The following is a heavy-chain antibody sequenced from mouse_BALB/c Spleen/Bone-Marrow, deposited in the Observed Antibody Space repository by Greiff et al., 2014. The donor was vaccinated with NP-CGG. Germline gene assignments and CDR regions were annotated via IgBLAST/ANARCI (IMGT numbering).Heavy chain of an antibody. D-gene: IGHD2-4*01. V-gene: IGHV1S56*01. Sequence: VQLQESGPELVKPGASVRISCKASGYTFTSFYIHWVRQRPGQGLEWIGWIYPGDFSTKYNEKFKGKATLTADKSSSTASMQLSSLTPEDSAVYFCARKSQRAYDSMIYWGQGTSVTVSS. CDR1: GYTFTSFY. J-gene: IGHJ4*01. CDR2: IYPGDFST. CDR3: ARKSQRAYDSMIY.